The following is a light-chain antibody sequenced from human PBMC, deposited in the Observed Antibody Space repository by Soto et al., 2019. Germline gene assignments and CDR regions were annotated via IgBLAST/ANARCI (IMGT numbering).Light chain of an antibody. V-gene: IGLV2-14*01. J-gene: IGLJ2*01. CDR1: SSDVGGYNY. CDR3: SSYTTSSTLML. Sequence: QSVLTQPASVSGSPGQSITISCTGTSSDVGGYNYVSWYQQHPGKAPKLMIYEVSNRPSGVSNRFSGSKSGITASLTISGLQAEDEADYYCSSYTTSSTLMLFGGGTKLTVL. CDR2: EVS.